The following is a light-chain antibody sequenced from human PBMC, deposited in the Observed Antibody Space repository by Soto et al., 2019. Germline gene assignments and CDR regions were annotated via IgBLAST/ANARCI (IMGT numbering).Light chain of an antibody. J-gene: IGKJ4*01. CDR3: QQCHSYPLS. Sequence: DIQMTQSPSSLSASVGDTVTITCRASQGIKNYLAWFQQKPGQAPKSLIFAASSLQSGATSKFIGSGSGTDFTLTISSLQAEDVATYFCQQCHSYPLSFGGGTKVDIK. V-gene: IGKV1-16*02. CDR2: AAS. CDR1: QGIKNY.